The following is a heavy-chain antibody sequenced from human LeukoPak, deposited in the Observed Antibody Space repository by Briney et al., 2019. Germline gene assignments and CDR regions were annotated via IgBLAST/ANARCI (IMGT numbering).Heavy chain of an antibody. J-gene: IGHJ4*02. Sequence: TLSLTCTVSGGSISNGGYYWSWIRQHPGKGLEWIGYIYYSGSTYYNPSLKSRVTISVDTSKNQFSLKLSSVTAADTAVYYCARVPRRGYYFDYWGQGTLVTVSS. CDR3: ARVPRRGYYFDY. D-gene: IGHD1-26*01. CDR1: GGSISNGGYY. CDR2: IYYSGST. V-gene: IGHV4-31*03.